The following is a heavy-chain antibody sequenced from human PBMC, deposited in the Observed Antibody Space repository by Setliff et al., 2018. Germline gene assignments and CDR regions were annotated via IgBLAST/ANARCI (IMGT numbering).Heavy chain of an antibody. Sequence: PSETLSLTCTVSGGSISSHYWSWIRQPPGKGLEWIGYIHYSGSINYNPSLKSRVTISVDTSKNQFSLKMTSMTAADTAVYYCARASWYYDFWSGSEGSGWFDPWGQGTLVT. V-gene: IGHV4-59*11. D-gene: IGHD3-3*01. CDR1: GGSISSHY. J-gene: IGHJ5*02. CDR2: IHYSGSI. CDR3: ARASWYYDFWSGSEGSGWFDP.